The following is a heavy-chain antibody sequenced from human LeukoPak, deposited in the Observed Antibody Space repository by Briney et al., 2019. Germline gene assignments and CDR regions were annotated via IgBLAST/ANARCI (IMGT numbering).Heavy chain of an antibody. V-gene: IGHV3-9*01. CDR2: ISWNSGSI. J-gene: IGHJ4*02. CDR1: GFTFDDYA. D-gene: IGHD6-13*01. CDR3: AKDRPVRGQQLSTFDY. Sequence: GGPLRLSCAASGFTFDDYAMHWVRQAPGKGLEWVSGISWNSGSIGYADSVKGRFTISRDNAKNSLYLQMNSLRAEDTALYYCAKDRPVRGQQLSTFDYWGQGTLVTVSS.